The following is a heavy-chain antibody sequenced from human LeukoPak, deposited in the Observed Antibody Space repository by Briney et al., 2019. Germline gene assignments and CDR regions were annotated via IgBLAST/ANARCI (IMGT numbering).Heavy chain of an antibody. CDR2: IRYDGSNK. V-gene: IGHV3-30*02. J-gene: IGHJ6*03. Sequence: GGSLRLSCAASGFTFISYGMHWVRQAPGKGLEWVAFIRYDGSNKYYADSAKGRFTISRDNSKNTLYLQMNSLRAEDTAVYYCVREMGVAVAPHYYYYMDVWGKGTTVTVSS. D-gene: IGHD6-19*01. CDR3: VREMGVAVAPHYYYYMDV. CDR1: GFTFISYG.